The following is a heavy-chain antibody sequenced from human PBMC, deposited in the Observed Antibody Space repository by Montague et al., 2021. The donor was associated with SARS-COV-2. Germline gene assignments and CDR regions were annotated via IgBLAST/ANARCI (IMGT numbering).Heavy chain of an antibody. D-gene: IGHD6-19*01. CDR2: IYYRGST. V-gene: IGHV4-59*01. CDR1: GGSISSNF. J-gene: IGHJ5*02. CDR3: ARGRQYNWFDA. Sequence: SETLSLTCTVSGGSISSNFWSWIRQPPGKGLEWIGYIYYRGSTNYNPSLKSRITMSVDTSKNQCSLKVSSVTAADTAVYYCARGRQYNWFDAWGQGKLVTVSS.